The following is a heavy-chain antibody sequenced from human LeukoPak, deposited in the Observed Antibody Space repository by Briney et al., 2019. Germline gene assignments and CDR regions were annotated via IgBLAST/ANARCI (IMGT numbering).Heavy chain of an antibody. D-gene: IGHD3-22*01. CDR3: ARLGDYYDSSGYFDAFDI. Sequence: TLETLSLTCTVSGGSISSSSYHWGWIRQPPGKGLEWIGTIYYGGSTYYNPSLKSRVTISVDTSKKQFSLKLTSVTAADAAVYYCARLGDYYDSSGYFDAFDIWGQGTMVTVFS. J-gene: IGHJ3*02. V-gene: IGHV4-39*01. CDR2: IYYGGST. CDR1: GGSISSSSYH.